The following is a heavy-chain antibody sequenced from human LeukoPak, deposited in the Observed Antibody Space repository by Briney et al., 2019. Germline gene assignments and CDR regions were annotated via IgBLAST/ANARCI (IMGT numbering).Heavy chain of an antibody. Sequence: GGSLRLSCAASGFTFDVSAMNWVRQAPGKGLELVSASGNAGDTYYADSVKGRFTISRDNSKKMLFLQMTSLRAEDTAVYYCAKKTPGNYPYDYWGQGTLVTVSP. CDR1: GFTFDVSA. J-gene: IGHJ4*02. D-gene: IGHD3-22*01. CDR3: AKKTPGNYPYDY. CDR2: SGNAGDT. V-gene: IGHV3-23*01.